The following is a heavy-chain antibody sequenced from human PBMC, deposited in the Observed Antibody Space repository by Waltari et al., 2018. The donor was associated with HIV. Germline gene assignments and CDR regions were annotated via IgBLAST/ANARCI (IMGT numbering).Heavy chain of an antibody. J-gene: IGHJ3*02. CDR1: GFTFSSYW. Sequence: EVQLVESGGGLVQPGGSLRLSCAASGFTFSSYWMHWVRQAPGTGLVWVLRTNSDGNSTNYADSVKGRFTISRDNAKNTLYLQMSSLRAEDTAVYYCARAADCSSSSCPRAFDIWGQGTMVTVSS. CDR3: ARAADCSSSSCPRAFDI. CDR2: TNSDGNST. V-gene: IGHV3-74*01. D-gene: IGHD2-2*01.